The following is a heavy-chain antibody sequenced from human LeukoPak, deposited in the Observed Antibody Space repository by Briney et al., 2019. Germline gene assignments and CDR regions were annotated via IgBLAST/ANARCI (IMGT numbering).Heavy chain of an antibody. CDR3: ARAAAGPSGVDY. Sequence: PGGSLRLSCAASGFTFNDYAMHWVRQVPGKGLEWVSLITGDGGSTYYADSVKGRFTISRDNSKNTLYLQMNSLRAEDTAVYYCARAAAGPSGVDYWGQGTLVTVSS. CDR2: ITGDGGST. V-gene: IGHV3-43*02. D-gene: IGHD6-13*01. CDR1: GFTFNDYA. J-gene: IGHJ4*02.